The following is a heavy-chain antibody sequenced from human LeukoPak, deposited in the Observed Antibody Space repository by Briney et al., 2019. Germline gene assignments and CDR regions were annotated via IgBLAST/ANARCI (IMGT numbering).Heavy chain of an antibody. J-gene: IGHJ4*02. Sequence: SETLSLTCTVSGGSMSYYYWSWILQPPGKGLEWLGYIYYSSTTASNPSLKSRLTISVGTSENQFSLKLRSVTAADTAVYYCARTTVANWGPNYFDYWGQGTLVTVSS. CDR3: ARTTVANWGPNYFDY. CDR2: IYYSSTT. D-gene: IGHD7-27*01. V-gene: IGHV4-59*01. CDR1: GGSMSYYY.